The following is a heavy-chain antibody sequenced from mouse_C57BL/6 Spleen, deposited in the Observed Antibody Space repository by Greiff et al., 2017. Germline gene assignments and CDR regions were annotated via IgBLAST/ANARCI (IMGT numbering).Heavy chain of an antibody. CDR2: INPNNGGT. CDR1: GYTFTDYN. CDR3: ARCPTTVDYAKDY. V-gene: IGHV1-18*01. J-gene: IGHJ4*01. D-gene: IGHD1-1*01. Sequence: EVQLQQSGPELVKPGASVKIPCKASGYTFTDYNMDWVKQSHGKSLEWIGDINPNNGGTIYNQKFKGKATLTVDKSSSTAYMELRSLTSEETAVYYYARCPTTVDYAKDYWGQGTSVTVSS.